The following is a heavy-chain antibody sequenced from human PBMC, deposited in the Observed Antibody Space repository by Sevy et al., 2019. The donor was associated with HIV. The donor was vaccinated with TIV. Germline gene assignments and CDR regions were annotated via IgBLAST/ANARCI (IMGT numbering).Heavy chain of an antibody. CDR1: GFTFSSYG. V-gene: IGHV3-30*18. J-gene: IGHJ4*02. CDR3: AKANSRGPYYYDSSGYFDY. CDR2: ISYDGSNK. D-gene: IGHD3-22*01. Sequence: GGSLRLSCAASGFTFSSYGMHWVRQAPGKGLEWVAVISYDGSNKYYADSVKGRFTISRDNSKNTLYLQMNSLRAADTAVYYCAKANSRGPYYYDSSGYFDYWGQGTLVTVSS.